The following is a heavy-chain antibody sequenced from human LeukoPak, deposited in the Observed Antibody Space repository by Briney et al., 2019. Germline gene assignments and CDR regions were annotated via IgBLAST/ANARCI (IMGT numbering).Heavy chain of an antibody. CDR2: INHSGST. V-gene: IGHV4-34*01. D-gene: IGHD3-10*01. CDR1: GGSFSGYS. J-gene: IGHJ4*02. CDR3: ARGGRYYAYVDY. Sequence: SETLSLTCAVYGGSFSGYSWTWIRQPPGKGLEWIGEINHSGSTNYNPSLKSRVTVSVDTPKKQFSLKLTSVTAADTAVYYCARGGRYYAYVDYWGQGTLVTVSS.